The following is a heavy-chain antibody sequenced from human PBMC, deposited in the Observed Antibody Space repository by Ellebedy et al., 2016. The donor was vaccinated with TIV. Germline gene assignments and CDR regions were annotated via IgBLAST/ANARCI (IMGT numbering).Heavy chain of an antibody. CDR2: IIPIFGTA. D-gene: IGHD3-3*01. V-gene: IGHV1-69*13. Sequence: SVKVSCXASGGTFSSYAISWVRQAPGQGLEWMGGIIPIFGTANYAQKFQGRVTITADESTSTAYMELSSLRSEDTAVYYCATTPGRNTIFGVVPYYYYGMDVWGQGTTVTVSS. CDR3: ATTPGRNTIFGVVPYYYYGMDV. J-gene: IGHJ6*02. CDR1: GGTFSSYA.